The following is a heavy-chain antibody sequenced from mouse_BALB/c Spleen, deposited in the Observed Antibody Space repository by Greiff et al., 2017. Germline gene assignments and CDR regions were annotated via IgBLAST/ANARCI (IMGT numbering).Heavy chain of an antibody. J-gene: IGHJ3*01. CDR1: GYSITSDYA. Sequence: EVQLQESGPGLVKPSQSLSLTCTVTGYSITSDYAWYWIRQFPGNKLEWMGYISYSGSTSYNPSLKSRISITRDTSKNQFFLQLNSVTTEDTATYYCARSAGGWIAYWGQGTLVTVSA. D-gene: IGHD3-1*01. CDR2: ISYSGST. CDR3: ARSAGGWIAY. V-gene: IGHV3-2*02.